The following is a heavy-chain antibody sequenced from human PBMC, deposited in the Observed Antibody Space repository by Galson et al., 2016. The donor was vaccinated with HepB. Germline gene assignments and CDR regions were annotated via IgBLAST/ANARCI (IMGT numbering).Heavy chain of an antibody. CDR3: ARGRLLSTMATSGVPYYHYGMDV. D-gene: IGHD5-24*01. J-gene: IGHJ6*02. CDR2: TIPMFGTT. V-gene: IGHV1-69*13. Sequence: SVKVSCKASGDTLGTYAISWVRQAPGQGLQWMGGTIPMFGTTNYEQNYQDRVTITADESTNTAYMELRSLRYDDTAMYYCARGRLLSTMATSGVPYYHYGMDVWGQGTTVTVSS. CDR1: GDTLGTYA.